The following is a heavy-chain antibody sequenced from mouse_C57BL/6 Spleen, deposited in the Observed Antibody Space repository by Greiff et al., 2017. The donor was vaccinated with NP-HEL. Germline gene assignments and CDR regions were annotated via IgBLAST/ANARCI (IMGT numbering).Heavy chain of an antibody. CDR2: INPNNGGT. CDR3: ARFSSGSAY. Sequence: EVQLQQSGPELVKPGASVKISCKASGYTFTDYYMNWVKQSHGKSLEWIGDINPNNGGTSYNQKFKGKATLTVDKSSSTAYMELRSLTSEDSAVYYCARFSSGSAYWGQGTLVTVSA. D-gene: IGHD3-2*02. V-gene: IGHV1-26*01. CDR1: GYTFTDYY. J-gene: IGHJ3*01.